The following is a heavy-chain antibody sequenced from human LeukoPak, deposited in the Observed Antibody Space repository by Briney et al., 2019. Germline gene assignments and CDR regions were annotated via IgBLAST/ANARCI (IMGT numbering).Heavy chain of an antibody. V-gene: IGHV1-69*13. CDR2: VIPIFGTA. CDR3: AMGLSGPLTH. CDR1: GGTFSSYA. J-gene: IGHJ4*02. Sequence: GASVKVSCKASGGTFSSYAISWVRQAPGQGLEWMGGVIPIFGTANYAQKFQGRVTITADESTSTAYMELSSLRSEDTAVYYCAMGLSGPLTHWGQGTLVTVSS. D-gene: IGHD1-26*01.